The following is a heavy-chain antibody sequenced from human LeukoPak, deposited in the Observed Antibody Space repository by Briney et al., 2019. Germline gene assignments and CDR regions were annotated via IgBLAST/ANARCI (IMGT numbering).Heavy chain of an antibody. J-gene: IGHJ4*02. Sequence: GGSLRLSCTASGFSFGDDAWSWFRQAPGRGLEFVSFIRKKGYGETTDYAASVRGRLTISRDHPKSTSYLQINSLEIEDTALYYCSRGLHDYGDSNYYFDQWGRGTQVTVSS. D-gene: IGHD4-17*01. V-gene: IGHV3-49*03. CDR3: SRGLHDYGDSNYYFDQ. CDR1: GFSFGDDA. CDR2: IRKKGYGETT.